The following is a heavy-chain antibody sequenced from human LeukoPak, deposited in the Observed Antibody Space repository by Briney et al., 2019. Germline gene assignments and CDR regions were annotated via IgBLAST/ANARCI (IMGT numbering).Heavy chain of an antibody. CDR1: GGSISSGSYY. J-gene: IGHJ3*02. CDR2: IYTSGST. D-gene: IGHD2-15*01. CDR3: ASSAVVVAATALDAFDI. Sequence: SETLSLTCTVSGGSISSGSYYWSWIRQPAGKGLEWIGRIYTSGSTNYNPSLKSRVTISVDTSKNQFSLKLSSVTAADTAVYYCASSAVVVAATALDAFDIWGQGTMVTVSS. V-gene: IGHV4-61*02.